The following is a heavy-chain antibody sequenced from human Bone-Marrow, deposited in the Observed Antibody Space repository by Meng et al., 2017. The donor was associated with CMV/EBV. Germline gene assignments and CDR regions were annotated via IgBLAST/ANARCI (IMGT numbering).Heavy chain of an antibody. Sequence: GESLKISCAASGFTFSSYSMNWVRQAPGKGLEWVAFIRYDETNKYYADSVKGRFTISRDNSKNTLYLQMNSLRAEDTAFYYCAKDPGQFLEWLLSFDFWGQGTLVTVSS. CDR3: AKDPGQFLEWLLSFDF. V-gene: IGHV3-30*02. D-gene: IGHD3-3*01. J-gene: IGHJ4*02. CDR1: GFTFSSYS. CDR2: IRYDETNK.